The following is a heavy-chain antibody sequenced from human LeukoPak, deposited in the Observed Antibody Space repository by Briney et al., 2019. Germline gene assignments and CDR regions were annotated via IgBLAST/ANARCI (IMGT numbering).Heavy chain of an antibody. CDR2: INPNSGGT. CDR3: ARGWEYQLLLRGRGWFDP. Sequence: GASVKVSCKASGYTFTGYYMHWVRQAPGQGLEWMGWINPNSGGTNYAQKFQGRVTMTRDTSISTAYMELSRLRSDDTAVYHCARGWEYQLLLRGRGWFDPWGQGTLVTVSS. V-gene: IGHV1-2*02. J-gene: IGHJ5*02. CDR1: GYTFTGYY. D-gene: IGHD2-2*01.